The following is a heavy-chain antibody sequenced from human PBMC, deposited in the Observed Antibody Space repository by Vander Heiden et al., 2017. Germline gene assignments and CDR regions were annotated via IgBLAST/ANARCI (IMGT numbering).Heavy chain of an antibody. V-gene: IGHV3-23*01. CDR2: ISGSGDST. J-gene: IGHJ6*02. Sequence: EVQLLESGGGLVQLGGSLRPSCAASGFTFSSYAMSWVRQAPGKGLEWVSAISGSGDSTYYADSLKGRFTISRDNSKNTLYLQMNSLRAEDTAVYYCAKAAILGGYYYYGMDVWGQGTTVTVSS. CDR1: GFTFSSYA. CDR3: AKAAILGGYYYYGMDV.